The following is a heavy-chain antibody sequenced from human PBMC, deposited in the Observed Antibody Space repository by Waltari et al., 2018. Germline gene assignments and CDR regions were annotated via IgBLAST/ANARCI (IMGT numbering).Heavy chain of an antibody. CDR3: ARGPSTYYYGSGIVY. J-gene: IGHJ4*02. D-gene: IGHD3-10*01. CDR1: GGSFSGYY. V-gene: IGHV4-34*01. CDR2: INHGGST. Sequence: QVQLQQWGAGLLKPSETLSLTCAVYGGSFSGYYWSWIRQPPGKGLEGIGEINHGGSTNYNPSLKSRVTISVDTSKNQFSLKLSSVTAADTAVYYCARGPSTYYYGSGIVYWGQGTLVTVSS.